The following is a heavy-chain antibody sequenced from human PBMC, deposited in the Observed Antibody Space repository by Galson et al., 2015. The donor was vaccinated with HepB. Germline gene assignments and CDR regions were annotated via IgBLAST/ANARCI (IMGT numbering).Heavy chain of an antibody. Sequence: SVKVSCKASGYTFTSYGISWVRQAPGQGLEWMGWISAYNGNTNYAQKLQGRVTMTTDTSTSTAYMELRSLRSDDTAVYYCARDGEWFGELTYYYGMDVWGQGTTVTVSS. D-gene: IGHD3-10*01. CDR1: GYTFTSYG. CDR3: ARDGEWFGELTYYYGMDV. V-gene: IGHV1-18*01. J-gene: IGHJ6*02. CDR2: ISAYNGNT.